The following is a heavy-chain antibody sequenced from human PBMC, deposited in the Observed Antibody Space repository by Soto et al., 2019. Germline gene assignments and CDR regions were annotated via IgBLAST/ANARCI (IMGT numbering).Heavy chain of an antibody. CDR1: GGSISTYY. Sequence: QVQLQESGPGLVKPSETLSLTCTVSGGSISTYYWSWIRQPPGKGLEWIGYIYYTGSTNYNPSLKSRVTXPXXXSXNQFSLQLRSVTAADTAVYYCARASGCSGDSCAFDPWGQGTLVTVSS. CDR2: IYYTGST. J-gene: IGHJ5*02. D-gene: IGHD2-15*01. V-gene: IGHV4-59*01. CDR3: ARASGCSGDSCAFDP.